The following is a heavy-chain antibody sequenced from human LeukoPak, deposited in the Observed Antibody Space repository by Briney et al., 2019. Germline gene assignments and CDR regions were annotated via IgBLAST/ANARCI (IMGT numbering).Heavy chain of an antibody. Sequence: QPGGSLRLSCAASGFSFRDYAMNWVRQAPGKGLEWVANIKEDGSEINYVDSVKGRFTISRDNAKNSLYLQMNSLRVDDTAVYYCARDRGYSTFDYWGQGTLVTVSS. V-gene: IGHV3-7*01. CDR1: GFSFRDYA. CDR3: ARDRGYSTFDY. D-gene: IGHD4-23*01. CDR2: IKEDGSEI. J-gene: IGHJ4*02.